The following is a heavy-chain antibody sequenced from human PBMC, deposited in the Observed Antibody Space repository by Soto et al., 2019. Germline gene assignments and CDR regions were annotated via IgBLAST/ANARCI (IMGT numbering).Heavy chain of an antibody. D-gene: IGHD6-13*01. V-gene: IGHV4-31*03. CDR3: ARDILAAAGTSN. CDR2: IYYSGST. CDR1: GGSISSGGYY. J-gene: IGHJ4*02. Sequence: SETLSLTCTVSGGSISSGGYYWSWIRQHPGKGLEWIGYIYYSGSTYYNPSLKSRVTISVDTSKNQFSLKLSSVTAADTAVYYCARDILAAAGTSNWGQGTLVTVSS.